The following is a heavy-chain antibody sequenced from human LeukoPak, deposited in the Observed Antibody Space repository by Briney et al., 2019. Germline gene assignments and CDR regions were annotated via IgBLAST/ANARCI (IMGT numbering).Heavy chain of an antibody. D-gene: IGHD3-10*01. CDR2: IYYSGST. CDR1: GGSISSSSYY. CDR3: ARGIRRRKTYYYGSGSYYNGSYFDY. J-gene: IGHJ4*02. V-gene: IGHV4-39*07. Sequence: SETLSLTCTVSGGSISSSSYYWGWIRQPPGKGLEWIGSIYYSGSTYYNPSLKSRVTISVDTSKNQFSLKLSSVTAADTAVYYCARGIRRRKTYYYGSGSYYNGSYFDYWGQGTLVTVSS.